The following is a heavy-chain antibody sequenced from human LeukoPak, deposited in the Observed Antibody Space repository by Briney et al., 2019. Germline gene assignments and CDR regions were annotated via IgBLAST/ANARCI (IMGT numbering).Heavy chain of an antibody. J-gene: IGHJ5*02. CDR3: ARDGYYGSGSLSWFDP. D-gene: IGHD3-10*01. CDR2: INHSGST. Sequence: SETLSLTCAVYGGSFSGYYWNWIRQPPGKGMEWIGEINHSGSTNYNPSLKSRVTISVDTSKNQFSLKLSSVTAADTAVYYCARDGYYGSGSLSWFDPWGQGTLVTVSS. V-gene: IGHV4-34*01. CDR1: GGSFSGYY.